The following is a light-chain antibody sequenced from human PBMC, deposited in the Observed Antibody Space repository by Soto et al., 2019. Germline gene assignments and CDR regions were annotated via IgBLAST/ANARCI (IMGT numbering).Light chain of an antibody. CDR2: DVS. Sequence: PQSPSTLSASVGERVTITCRASQSVSNWLAWYQQKPGKAPNLLIYDVSSLESGVPSRFSGSGSGTEFILTISSLQPDDFATYYCQQYDSYSWTFGQGTKVEMK. J-gene: IGKJ1*01. V-gene: IGKV1-5*01. CDR1: QSVSNW. CDR3: QQYDSYSWT.